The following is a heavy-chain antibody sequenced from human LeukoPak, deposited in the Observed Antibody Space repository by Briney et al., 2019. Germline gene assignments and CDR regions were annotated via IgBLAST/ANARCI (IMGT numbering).Heavy chain of an antibody. CDR3: ARASMYDDFWSGYSSAFDY. CDR2: INPSGGST. CDR1: GYTFTSYY. J-gene: IGHJ4*02. Sequence: ASVKVSCKASGYTFTSYYMHWVRQAPGQGLEWMGIINPSGGSTSYAQKFQGRVTMTRDTSTSTVYMELSSLRSEDTAVYYCARASMYDDFWSGYSSAFDYWGQGTLVTVSS. V-gene: IGHV1-46*01. D-gene: IGHD3-3*01.